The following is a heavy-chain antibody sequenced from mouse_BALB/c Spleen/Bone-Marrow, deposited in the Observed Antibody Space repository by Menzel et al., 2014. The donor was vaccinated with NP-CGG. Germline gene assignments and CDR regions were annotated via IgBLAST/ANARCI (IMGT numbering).Heavy chain of an antibody. V-gene: IGHV1-7*01. Sequence: VQLQQSGAELAKPRASVKMSCKASGYTFTDYWMHWVKQRPGQGLEWIGYINPSSGYTEHNQKFKDKATLTADKSSSTAYMQLNILTSEDSAVYYCARRYGSLWYFDVWGAGTTVTVSS. CDR3: ARRYGSLWYFDV. D-gene: IGHD1-1*01. CDR1: GYTFTDYW. CDR2: INPSSGYT. J-gene: IGHJ1*01.